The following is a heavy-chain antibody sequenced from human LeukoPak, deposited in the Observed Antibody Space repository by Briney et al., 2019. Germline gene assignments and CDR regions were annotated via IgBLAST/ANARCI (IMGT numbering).Heavy chain of an antibody. J-gene: IGHJ4*02. V-gene: IGHV3-7*01. Sequence: GGSLRLSCAASGFTFSSYWMSWVRQAPGKGLERVANIKQDGSEKYYVDSVKGRFTISRDNAKNSLYLQMNSLRAEDTAVYYCSRQTRRDGYNYDYWGQGTQVTVSS. CDR3: SRQTRRDGYNYDY. CDR1: GFTFSSYW. D-gene: IGHD5-24*01. CDR2: IKQDGSEK.